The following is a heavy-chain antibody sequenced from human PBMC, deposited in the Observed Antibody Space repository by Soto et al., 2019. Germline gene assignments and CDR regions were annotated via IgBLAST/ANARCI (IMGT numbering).Heavy chain of an antibody. Sequence: ASLKGYCKAAGYAFIIHGIGWVRQAPGQGLEWMGWISGNNGNTKYARKFQGRVTMTTDTSTSTAYMELRSLRSNDTAVYYCARDFYPLAYYFDYWGQGTLVTGFS. CDR3: ARDFYPLAYYFDY. CDR1: GYAFIIHG. V-gene: IGHV1-18*01. CDR2: ISGNNGNT. J-gene: IGHJ4*02.